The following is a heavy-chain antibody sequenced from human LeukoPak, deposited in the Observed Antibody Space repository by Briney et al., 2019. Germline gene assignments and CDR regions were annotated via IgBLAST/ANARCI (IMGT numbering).Heavy chain of an antibody. CDR1: GGSISSGSFY. V-gene: IGHV4-39*01. Sequence: SETLSLTCTVSGGSISSGSFYWGWVRQPPGKGLEWIGSIYYSGTTSYNPSLKSRVIISVDTYNNQFSLRLSSFSAADTALYYCVRQNRMVPAAVVVLGFGFDIWGQGTMVTVSS. CDR2: IYYSGTT. CDR3: VRQNRMVPAAVVVLGFGFDI. D-gene: IGHD4/OR15-4a*01. J-gene: IGHJ3*02.